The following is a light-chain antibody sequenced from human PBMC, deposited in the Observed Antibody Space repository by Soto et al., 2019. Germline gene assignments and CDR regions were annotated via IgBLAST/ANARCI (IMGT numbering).Light chain of an antibody. CDR3: QQYDGSPLT. CDR2: GAS. CDR1: QSLSINS. V-gene: IGKV3-20*01. Sequence: EIVLSQSPCTLSLSPGERATLPCRASQSLSINSLAWYQQKPGQSPRLLVYGASTRDTGIPDRFRGSGSGTDFALTISSLEPEDFAMYYCQQYDGSPLTFGPGTKVDIK. J-gene: IGKJ3*01.